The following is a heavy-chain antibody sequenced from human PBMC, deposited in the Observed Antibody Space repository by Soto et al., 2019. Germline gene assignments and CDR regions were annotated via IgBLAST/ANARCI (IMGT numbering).Heavy chain of an antibody. D-gene: IGHD3-16*02. CDR3: ARDHPIPNSPLKFSRQIGGVISGMGF. Sequence: QVQLVQSGAEVKKPGSSVKVSCKASGGTFSSYAISWVRQAPGQGLEWMGGIIPIFGTANYAQKFQGRVTITADESTSTAYVELNSLRSEDTALYYCARDHPIPNSPLKFSRQIGGVISGMGFWGQGTTVTV. J-gene: IGHJ6*02. V-gene: IGHV1-69*01. CDR2: IIPIFGTA. CDR1: GGTFSSYA.